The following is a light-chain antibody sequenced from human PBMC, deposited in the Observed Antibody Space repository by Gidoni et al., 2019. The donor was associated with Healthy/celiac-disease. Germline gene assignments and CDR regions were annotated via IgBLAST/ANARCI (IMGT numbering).Light chain of an antibody. Sequence: DIQMTHSPSSLSASVGDRVTITCRASQSISSYLNWYQQKQGKAPKILIYAESSLQSGVPSRFSGSGSGTDFTLTISSLQPEDFATYYCQQSYSTRPLTFGGGTKVEIK. V-gene: IGKV1-39*01. CDR3: QQSYSTRPLT. J-gene: IGKJ4*01. CDR2: AES. CDR1: QSISSY.